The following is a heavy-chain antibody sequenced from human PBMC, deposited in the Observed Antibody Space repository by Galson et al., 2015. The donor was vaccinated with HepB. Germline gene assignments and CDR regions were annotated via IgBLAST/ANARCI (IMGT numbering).Heavy chain of an antibody. D-gene: IGHD1-26*01. Sequence: SVKVSCKAVGYTFDTYGITWVRQAPGQGLEWMGWIGVSNGNTTYAQKFQDRVTMTADRGTRTAYMEVTSLRSEDTAVYYCARDDLIVGANPDYWGQGTLVIVSS. CDR2: IGVSNGNT. J-gene: IGHJ4*02. CDR1: GYTFDTYG. CDR3: ARDDLIVGANPDY. V-gene: IGHV1-18*01.